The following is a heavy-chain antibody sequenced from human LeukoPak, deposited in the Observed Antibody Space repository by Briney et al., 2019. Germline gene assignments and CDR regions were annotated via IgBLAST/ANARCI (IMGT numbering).Heavy chain of an antibody. J-gene: IGHJ4*02. D-gene: IGHD4-11*01. V-gene: IGHV3-21*01. Sequence: GGSLRLSCAASGFTFSSYSMNWVRQAPGKGLEWVSSTSSSSSYIYYADSVKGRFTISRDNAKNSLYLQMNSLRAEDTAVYYCARESTVTTAFDYWGQGTLVTVSS. CDR3: ARESTVTTAFDY. CDR2: TSSSSSYI. CDR1: GFTFSSYS.